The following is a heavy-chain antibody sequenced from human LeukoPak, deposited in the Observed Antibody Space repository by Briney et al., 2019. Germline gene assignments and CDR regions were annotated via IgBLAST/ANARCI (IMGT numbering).Heavy chain of an antibody. V-gene: IGHV3-33*06. J-gene: IGHJ4*02. CDR3: AKARAGDITAAFNY. CDR2: IWYDGTNK. Sequence: GSLRLSCAASGFTFSSYGMHWVRQAPGKGLEWVALIWYDGTNKYYADSVKGRFTISRDNSKNTLYLQMNSLRAEDTAIYNCAKARAGDITAAFNYWGQGILVTVSS. CDR1: GFTFSSYG. D-gene: IGHD6-13*01.